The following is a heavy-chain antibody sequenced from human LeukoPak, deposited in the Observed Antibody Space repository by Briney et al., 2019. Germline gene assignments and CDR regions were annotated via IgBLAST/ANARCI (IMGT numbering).Heavy chain of an antibody. V-gene: IGHV3-48*03. CDR2: ISSSGSTI. D-gene: IGHD1-26*01. Sequence: GGSLRLSCVASGFTFSSYEMNWVRQAPGKGLEWVSYISSSGSTIYYADSVKGRFTISRDNAKNSLYLLMNSLRAEDTAVYYCAREGGSRVVIYFDYWGQGTLVTVSS. CDR3: AREGGSRVVIYFDY. J-gene: IGHJ4*02. CDR1: GFTFSSYE.